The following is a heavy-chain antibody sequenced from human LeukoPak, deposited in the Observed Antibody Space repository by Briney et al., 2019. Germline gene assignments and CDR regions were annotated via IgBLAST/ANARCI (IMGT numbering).Heavy chain of an antibody. D-gene: IGHD3-10*01. CDR2: VYYTGKT. CDR1: GVSVSSYY. CDR3: ARDIGSGPVDV. V-gene: IGHV4-59*02. J-gene: IGHJ6*02. Sequence: PSETLSLTCTVSGVSVSSYYWSWIRQPPGKGLEWIGYVYYTGKTNYNPSLKSRVTMSVDTSRNQLSLNLDSVTAADTAVYYCARDIGSGPVDVWGQGTTVTVSS.